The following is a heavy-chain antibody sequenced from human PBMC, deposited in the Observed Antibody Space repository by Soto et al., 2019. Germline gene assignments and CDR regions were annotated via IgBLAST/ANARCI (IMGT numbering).Heavy chain of an antibody. D-gene: IGHD3-22*01. Sequence: QVQLQESGPGLVRSSETLSLTCSVSGDSMNSEYWTWIRQTPGKGLEWIGYIFPTGTTNYNPSLKSRVIISVDRSKNQFSLDLFSVTAADTAIYYCARCMGYDDSGRFDPTFDRWGQGTRVTVSS. CDR3: ARCMGYDDSGRFDPTFDR. V-gene: IGHV4-4*09. CDR2: IFPTGTT. CDR1: GDSMNSEY. J-gene: IGHJ4*02.